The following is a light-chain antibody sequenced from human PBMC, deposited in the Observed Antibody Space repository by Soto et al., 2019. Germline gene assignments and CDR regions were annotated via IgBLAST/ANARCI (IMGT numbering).Light chain of an antibody. CDR3: QQSYNTPPWT. J-gene: IGKJ1*01. CDR2: AAS. CDR1: KIIDKY. Sequence: DIQMTQSPSSLSASVGDRGTVTVRANKIIDKYLNWYQQKPGKAPKLLISAASSLQSGVPSRFSGSGSRTDFTLTISSLQPEDFASYYCQQSYNTPPWTFGQGTKVDIK. V-gene: IGKV1-39*01.